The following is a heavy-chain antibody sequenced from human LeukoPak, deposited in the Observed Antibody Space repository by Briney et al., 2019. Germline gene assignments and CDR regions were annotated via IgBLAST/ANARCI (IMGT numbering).Heavy chain of an antibody. J-gene: IGHJ5*02. CDR2: IYYSGST. V-gene: IGHV4-59*11. CDR3: ARQAGEGLLWFGEPPGGFDP. D-gene: IGHD3-10*01. CDR1: GGSISSHY. Sequence: TASETLSLTCTVSGGSISSHYWSWIRQPPGKGLEWIGYIYYSGSTNYNPSPKSRVTISVDTSKNQFSLKLSSVTAADTAVYYCARQAGEGLLWFGEPPGGFDPWGQGTLVTVSS.